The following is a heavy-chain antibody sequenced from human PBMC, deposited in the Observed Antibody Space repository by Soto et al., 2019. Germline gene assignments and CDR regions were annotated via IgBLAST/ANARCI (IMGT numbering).Heavy chain of an antibody. V-gene: IGHV4-59*01. D-gene: IGHD5-18*01. CDR2: IYYSGST. Sequence: PSETLSLTCTVSGGSISSYYWSWIRQPPGKGLEWIGYIYYSGSTNYNPSLKSRVTISVDTSKNQFSLKLSSVTAADTAVYYCARDTGRLWQNNWFDPWGQGTLVTVSS. CDR1: GGSISSYY. J-gene: IGHJ5*02. CDR3: ARDTGRLWQNNWFDP.